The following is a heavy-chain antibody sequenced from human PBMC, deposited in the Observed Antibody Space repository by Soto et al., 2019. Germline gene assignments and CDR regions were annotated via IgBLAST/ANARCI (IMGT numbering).Heavy chain of an antibody. Sequence: QVQLVQSGAEVKKPGASVKVSCKASGYTFTSYDINWVRQATGQGLEWMGWMNSNSGNTGYAQRFQGRVTMTRDTSINTAYMELSSLTSEDTAIYYCARGTLGWQQTNWFDPWGQGTLVIVSS. D-gene: IGHD6-13*01. CDR1: GYTFTSYD. CDR3: ARGTLGWQQTNWFDP. V-gene: IGHV1-8*01. CDR2: MNSNSGNT. J-gene: IGHJ5*02.